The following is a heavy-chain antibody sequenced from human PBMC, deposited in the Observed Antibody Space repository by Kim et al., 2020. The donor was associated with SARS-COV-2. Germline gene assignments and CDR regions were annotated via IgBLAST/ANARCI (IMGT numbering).Heavy chain of an antibody. CDR3: TPGRGLSQKPEGY. V-gene: IGHV3-73*01. D-gene: IGHD3-16*02. Sequence: GGSLRLSCAASGFTFSGSAMHWVRQASGKGLEWVGRIRSKANSYATAYAASVKGRFTISRDDSKNTAYLQMNSLKTEDTAVYYCTPGRGLSQKPEGYWGQGTLVTVSS. CDR1: GFTFSGSA. CDR2: IRSKANSYAT. J-gene: IGHJ4*02.